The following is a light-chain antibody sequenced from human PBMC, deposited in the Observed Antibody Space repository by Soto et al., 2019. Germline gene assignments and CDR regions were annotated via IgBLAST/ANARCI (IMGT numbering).Light chain of an antibody. V-gene: IGLV2-18*02. CDR3: SSYTISSTYV. Sequence: QSALTQPPSVSGSTGQSVAISCTGTSSDVGSYNRVSWYQQPPGTAPKLMIYDVNNRPSGVPDRFSGSKSGNTASLTISGLQAEDEADYYCSSYTISSTYVFGTGTKLTVL. J-gene: IGLJ1*01. CDR1: SSDVGSYNR. CDR2: DVN.